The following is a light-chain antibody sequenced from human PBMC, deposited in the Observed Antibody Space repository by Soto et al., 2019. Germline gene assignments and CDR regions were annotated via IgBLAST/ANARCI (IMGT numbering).Light chain of an antibody. V-gene: IGLV2-14*01. Sequence: QSVLTQPASVSGSPGQSITISCTGTSSDVGGYKSVSWYQQHPGKAPKLLIYEVINRPSGVSTRFSGSKSGNTASLTISGLQADDEGDYYCSSYTSTTTMVFGGGTKLTVL. J-gene: IGLJ2*01. CDR1: SSDVGGYKS. CDR3: SSYTSTTTMV. CDR2: EVI.